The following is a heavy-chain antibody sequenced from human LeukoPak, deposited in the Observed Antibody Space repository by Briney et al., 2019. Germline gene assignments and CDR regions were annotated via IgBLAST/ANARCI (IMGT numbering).Heavy chain of an antibody. J-gene: IGHJ4*03. V-gene: IGHV4-4*07. CDR1: GSSVSNHW. Sequence: PSETLSLTCTVSGSSVSNHWWIWIRQPAGKGLEWIGRISSRGYTNYNPSLKSRVAMSVDTSKNQFSLKLNSMTAADTAVYYCVRTMTREWGGWYDNDYWGRGTLVTVSS. CDR3: VRTMTREWGGWYDNDY. D-gene: IGHD6-19*01. CDR2: ISSRGYT.